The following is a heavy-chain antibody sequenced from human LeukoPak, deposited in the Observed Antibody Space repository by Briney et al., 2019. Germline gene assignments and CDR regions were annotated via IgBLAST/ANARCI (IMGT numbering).Heavy chain of an antibody. CDR3: ARHPELYFFYY. Sequence: PSETLSLTCTLSGASISRYYWSCIPQPPGKGLGWIGYISDSGSTNYNPSLKSRVTISADTSKNQVSLTLSSVTAADTAVYYCARHPELYFFYYWGQGNLV. D-gene: IGHD3-10*01. V-gene: IGHV4-59*08. J-gene: IGHJ4*02. CDR2: ISDSGST. CDR1: GASISRYY.